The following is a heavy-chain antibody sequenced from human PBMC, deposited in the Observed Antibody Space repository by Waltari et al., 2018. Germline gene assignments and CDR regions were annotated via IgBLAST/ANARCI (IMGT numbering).Heavy chain of an antibody. CDR1: GYTFTGYY. V-gene: IGHV1-2*06. Sequence: QVQLVQSGAEVKKPGASVKVSCKASGYTFTGYYMHWVRQAPGQGLEWMGRINPNSGGTNYAQKFQGRVNMTRDTSSSTAYMELSRLRSDDTAVYYCARVATTVVTQDLDYWGQGTLVTVSS. CDR2: INPNSGGT. J-gene: IGHJ4*02. D-gene: IGHD4-17*01. CDR3: ARVATTVVTQDLDY.